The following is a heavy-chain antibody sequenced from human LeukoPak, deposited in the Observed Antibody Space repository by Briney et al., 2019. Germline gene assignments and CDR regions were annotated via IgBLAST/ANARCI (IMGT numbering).Heavy chain of an antibody. CDR1: GFTFSSYA. D-gene: IGHD2-15*01. V-gene: IGHV3-23*01. J-gene: IGHJ3*02. CDR3: AKDRGGSPAKGLDAFDI. CDR2: ISGSGGST. Sequence: PGESLRLSCAASGFTFSSYAMSWVRQAPGKGLEWVSAISGSGGSTYYADSVKGRFTISRDNSKNTLYLQMNSLRAEDTAVYYCAKDRGGSPAKGLDAFDIWGQGTMVTVSS.